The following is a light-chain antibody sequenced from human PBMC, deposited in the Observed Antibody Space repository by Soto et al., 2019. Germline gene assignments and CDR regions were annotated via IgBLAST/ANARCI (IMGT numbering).Light chain of an antibody. J-gene: IGLJ2*01. CDR2: NDN. CDR3: AAWDGTLNHIL. Sequence: QSVLTQPPSASGTPGQGVALSCSGSSSNMGTNTVNWYQHLPGTAPKLLLYNDNQRPSGVPDRFCGSKSGTSASLAITGLQSEDEADYYCAAWDGTLNHILFGGGTKLTVL. CDR1: SSNMGTNT. V-gene: IGLV1-44*01.